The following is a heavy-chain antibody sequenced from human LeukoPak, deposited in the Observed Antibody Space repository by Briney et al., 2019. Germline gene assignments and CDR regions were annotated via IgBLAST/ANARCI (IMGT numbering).Heavy chain of an antibody. CDR2: IYSSGST. CDR1: GGSISSYY. Sequence: PSETLPLTCTVSGGSISSYYWSWIRQPPGKGLEGIGYIYSSGSTNYNPSLKSRVTISVDTSKNQFSLKLSSVTAADTAVYYGARDLYDSSGYPHNWFDPWGQGTLVTVSS. CDR3: ARDLYDSSGYPHNWFDP. J-gene: IGHJ5*02. D-gene: IGHD3-22*01. V-gene: IGHV4-59*01.